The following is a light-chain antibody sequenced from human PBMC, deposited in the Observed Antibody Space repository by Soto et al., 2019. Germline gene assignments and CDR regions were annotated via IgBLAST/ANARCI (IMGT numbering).Light chain of an antibody. J-gene: IGKJ4*01. V-gene: IGKV3-15*01. CDR3: QPYNQWLT. CDR2: GAS. Sequence: EVVVTQSPVTLSVSPGETATLSCRASQNVFNNLDWYQVKPGQAPRLLIYGASTRATGIPVRFSGSGSGTDFTLSINIPQSEDFAVYDCQPYNQWLTFGGGTKVVIK. CDR1: QNVFNN.